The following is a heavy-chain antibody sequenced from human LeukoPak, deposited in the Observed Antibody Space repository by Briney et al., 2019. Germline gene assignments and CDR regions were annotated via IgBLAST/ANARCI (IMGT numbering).Heavy chain of an antibody. CDR1: GGSISSGSYY. V-gene: IGHV4-61*02. Sequence: SETLSLTCTVSGGSISSGSYYWSWIRQPAGKGLEWIGRIYTSGSTNYNPSLKSRVTISVATSKNQFSLKLSSVTAADTAVYYCARGGYCSSTSCYDYWGQGTLVTVST. D-gene: IGHD2-2*01. CDR3: ARGGYCSSTSCYDY. CDR2: IYTSGST. J-gene: IGHJ4*02.